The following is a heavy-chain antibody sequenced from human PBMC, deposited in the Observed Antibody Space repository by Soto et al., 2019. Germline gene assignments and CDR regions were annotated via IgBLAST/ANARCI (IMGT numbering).Heavy chain of an antibody. J-gene: IGHJ4*02. V-gene: IGHV1-69*10. CDR3: ARDRMATIHYFDY. D-gene: IGHD5-12*01. CDR2: IIPILGIA. CDR1: GYTFTSYA. Sequence: SVKVSCKASGYTFTSYAMHWVRQAPGQRLEWMGWIIPILGIANYAQKFQGRVTITADKSTSTAYMELSSLRSEDTAVYYCARDRMATIHYFDYWGQGTLVTVSS.